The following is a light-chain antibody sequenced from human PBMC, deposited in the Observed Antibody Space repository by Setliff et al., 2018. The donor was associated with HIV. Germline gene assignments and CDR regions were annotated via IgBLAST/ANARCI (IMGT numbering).Light chain of an antibody. CDR1: SSDIGTYNY. J-gene: IGLJ1*01. CDR3: CSYAGSYTYI. Sequence: SVLTQPRSVSGFPGQSLTFSCTGSSSDIGTYNYVTWYQQHPGEAPKLIIYDVIRRPSGVPNRFSGSKSGNTASLTISGLQTEDEADYYCCSYAGSYTYIFGTGTKVTVL. CDR2: DVI. V-gene: IGLV2-11*01.